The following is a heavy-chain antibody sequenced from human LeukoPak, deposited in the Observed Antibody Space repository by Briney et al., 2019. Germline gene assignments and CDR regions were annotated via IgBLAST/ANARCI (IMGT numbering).Heavy chain of an antibody. Sequence: GASVKVSCKASGYTFTGYYMHWVRQAPGQGLEWMGWINPNSGGTNYAQKFQGRVTMARDTSISTAYMELSRLRSDDTAVYYCARVFRQWLVRNAFDIWGQGTMVTVSS. D-gene: IGHD6-19*01. J-gene: IGHJ3*02. CDR3: ARVFRQWLVRNAFDI. V-gene: IGHV1-2*02. CDR1: GYTFTGYY. CDR2: INPNSGGT.